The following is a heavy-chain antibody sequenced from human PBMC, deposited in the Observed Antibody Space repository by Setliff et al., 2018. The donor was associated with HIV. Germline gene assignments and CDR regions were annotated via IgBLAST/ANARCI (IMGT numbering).Heavy chain of an antibody. CDR1: GFSVSDNF. Sequence: GESLRLSCAASGFSVSDNFMSWVRRAPGKGLEWVSIIYIGGDTYYADSVKGRFTISRDKSKNTLDLQMNNLRVEDTAVYYCVRDPRWPNNAFDIWGQGTVVTVSS. CDR2: IYIGGDT. D-gene: IGHD6-13*01. J-gene: IGHJ3*02. CDR3: VRDPRWPNNAFDI. V-gene: IGHV3-53*01.